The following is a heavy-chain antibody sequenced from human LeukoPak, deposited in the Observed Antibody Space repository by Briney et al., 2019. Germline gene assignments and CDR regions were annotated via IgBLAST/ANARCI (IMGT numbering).Heavy chain of an antibody. Sequence: SETLSLTCSISVGPLRSSSYSWGWIRKPPGRGLEWIGQMYTSLSTDYNPSLKSRVTMSVDTSKNQFSLKLSSVTAADTAVYYCARDRYYYDSSGYYRFDYWGQGTLVTVSS. CDR2: MYTSLST. CDR1: VGPLRSSSYS. D-gene: IGHD3-22*01. J-gene: IGHJ4*02. CDR3: ARDRYYYDSSGYYRFDY. V-gene: IGHV4-39*07.